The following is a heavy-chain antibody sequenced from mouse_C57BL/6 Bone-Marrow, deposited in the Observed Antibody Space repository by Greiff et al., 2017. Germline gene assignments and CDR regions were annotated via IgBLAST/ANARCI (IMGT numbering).Heavy chain of an antibody. Sequence: VQLQQSGAELVRPGTSVKVSCKASGYAFTNYLIEWVKQRPGQGLEWIGVINPGSGGTNYNEKFKGKATLTADKSSSTAYMQLSSLTSEDSAAYFCARLGPYPYYFDYWGQGTTLTVSS. J-gene: IGHJ2*01. D-gene: IGHD2-10*01. CDR3: ARLGPYPYYFDY. CDR2: INPGSGGT. CDR1: GYAFTNYL. V-gene: IGHV1-54*01.